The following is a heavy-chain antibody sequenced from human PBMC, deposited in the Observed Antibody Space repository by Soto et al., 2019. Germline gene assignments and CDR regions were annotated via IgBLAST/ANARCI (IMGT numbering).Heavy chain of an antibody. CDR2: ISYSGST. J-gene: IGHJ4*02. V-gene: IGHV4-31*03. D-gene: IGHD6-25*01. CDR1: GGSISSVGYF. Sequence: QVQLESSGPGLVKPSQTLSLTCTVPGGSISSVGYFWTWIRQHPAKGLEWIGHISYSGSTYFIPSLRSRLSMSVDTSKNQFSLNLTSVTVADTALYYCARLNSGWHQTFDSWGQGTLVTVSS. CDR3: ARLNSGWHQTFDS.